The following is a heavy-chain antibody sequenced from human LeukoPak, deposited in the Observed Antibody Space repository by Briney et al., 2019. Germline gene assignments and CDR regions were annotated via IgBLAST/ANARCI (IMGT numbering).Heavy chain of an antibody. J-gene: IGHJ3*02. CDR2: VNSDWSGK. CDR3: AKDLLSPSLGFDI. Sequence: GGSLRLSCAVSGFTFSNYWMHWVRQAPGKGPVWVARVNSDWSGKSHADSVKDRFTITRDNDKKSLYLQSNGLRAEDTAEYYCAKDLLSPSLGFDIWGQGTMVTVSS. V-gene: IGHV3-74*01. CDR1: GFTFSNYW.